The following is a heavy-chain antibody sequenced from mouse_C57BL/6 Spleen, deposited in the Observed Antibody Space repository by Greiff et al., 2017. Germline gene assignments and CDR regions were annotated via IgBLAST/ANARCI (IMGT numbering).Heavy chain of an antibody. CDR1: GYTFTDYY. CDR3: ARGRIYYYAMDY. V-gene: IGHV1-26*01. J-gene: IGHJ4*01. CDR2: INPNNGGT. Sequence: VQLQQSGPELVKPGASVKISCKASGYTFTDYYMNWVKQSHGKSLEWIGDINPNNGGTIYNQKFKGKATLTVDKSSSTAYMELRSLTSEDTAVYYCARGRIYYYAMDYWGQGTSVTVSS.